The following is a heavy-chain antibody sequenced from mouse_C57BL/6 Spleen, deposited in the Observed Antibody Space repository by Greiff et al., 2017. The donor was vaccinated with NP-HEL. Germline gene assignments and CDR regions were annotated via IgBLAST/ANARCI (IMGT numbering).Heavy chain of an antibody. J-gene: IGHJ2*01. D-gene: IGHD2-4*01. V-gene: IGHV5-16*01. Sequence: EVKLMESEGGLVQPGRSMKLSCTASGFTFSDYYMAWVRQVPEKGLEWVANINYDGSSTYYLDSLKSRFIISRDNAKNILYLQMSSLKSEDTATYYCARALYYDYAYDYWGQGTTLTVSS. CDR3: ARALYYDYAYDY. CDR2: INYDGSST. CDR1: GFTFSDYY.